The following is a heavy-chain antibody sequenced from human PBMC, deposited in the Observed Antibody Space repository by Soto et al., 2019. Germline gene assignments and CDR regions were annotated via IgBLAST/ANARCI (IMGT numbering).Heavy chain of an antibody. J-gene: IGHJ4*02. CDR2: ISSSSSTI. CDR1: GFTFSSYS. V-gene: IGHV3-48*01. Sequence: EVQLVESGGGLVQPGGSLRLSCAASGFTFSSYSMNWVRQAPGKGLEWVSYISSSSSTIYYADSVKGRFTISRDNAKNSLYLQMNSLRAEDTAVYYCARDCSGGSCYRETYFDYWGQGTLVTVSS. D-gene: IGHD2-15*01. CDR3: ARDCSGGSCYRETYFDY.